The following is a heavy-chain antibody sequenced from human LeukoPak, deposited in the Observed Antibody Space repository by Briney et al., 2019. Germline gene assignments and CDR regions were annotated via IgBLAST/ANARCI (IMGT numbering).Heavy chain of an antibody. V-gene: IGHV3-30*02. CDR3: VKDNPLDY. CDR2: IRYDGNNK. Sequence: GGSLRLSCAASGFTFSSYSMNWVRQAPGKGLEWVAFIRYDGNNKLYADSMKGRFTISRDNSKNTLYLHINSLRAEDTAVYYCVKDNPLDYWGQGTLVIVSS. CDR1: GFTFSSYS. J-gene: IGHJ4*02. D-gene: IGHD1-14*01.